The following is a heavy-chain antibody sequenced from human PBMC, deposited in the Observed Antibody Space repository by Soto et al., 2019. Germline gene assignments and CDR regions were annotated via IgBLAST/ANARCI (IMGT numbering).Heavy chain of an antibody. CDR2: INPNSGGT. CDR1: GYTFTGYY. J-gene: IGHJ3*02. Sequence: GASVKVSCKASGYTFTGYYIHWVRQAPGQGLEWMGWINPNSGGTDYSQKFQGWVTMTRDTSISTAYLELSRLRSDDTAVYYCATTRRYYYDTSGTDAFDIWGQGTTVT. D-gene: IGHD3-22*01. V-gene: IGHV1-2*04. CDR3: ATTRRYYYDTSGTDAFDI.